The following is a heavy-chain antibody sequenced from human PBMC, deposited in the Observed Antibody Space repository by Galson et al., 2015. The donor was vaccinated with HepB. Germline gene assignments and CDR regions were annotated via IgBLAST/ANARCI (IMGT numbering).Heavy chain of an antibody. CDR1: GYTFTRYY. CDR2: INSSGGNT. V-gene: IGHV1-46*01. CDR3: ARGALDGSGSNDNGYHYYYYSMDI. D-gene: IGHD3-10*01. J-gene: IGHJ6*02. Sequence: SVKVSCKASGYTFTRYYIHWVRQAPGQGLEWMGIINSSGGNTNSAQKFQDRLTMTRDTSTSTVYMEMTNLRSDDTAVYYCARGALDGSGSNDNGYHYYYYSMDIWGQGTTVTVSS.